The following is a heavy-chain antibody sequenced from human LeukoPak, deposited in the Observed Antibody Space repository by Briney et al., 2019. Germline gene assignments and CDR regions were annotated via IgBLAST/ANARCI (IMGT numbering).Heavy chain of an antibody. D-gene: IGHD1-26*01. CDR3: ARVGIVGATHTIFDY. CDR2: INPIFGTA. Sequence: GSSVKVSCKASGGTFSSYAISWVRQAPGQGLEWMGGINPIFGTANYAQKFQGRVTITTDESTSTAYMELSSLRSEDTAVYYCARVGIVGATHTIFDYWGQGTLVTVSS. CDR1: GGTFSSYA. V-gene: IGHV1-69*05. J-gene: IGHJ4*02.